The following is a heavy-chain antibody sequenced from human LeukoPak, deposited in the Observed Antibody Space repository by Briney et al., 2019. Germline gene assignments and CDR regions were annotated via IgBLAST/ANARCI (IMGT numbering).Heavy chain of an antibody. J-gene: IGHJ6*03. D-gene: IGHD3/OR15-3a*01. Sequence: GASVKVSCKASGYTFTGHYIHWVRQAPGQGLEWLGWINPNGGGTNYAQKFQGRVSMTRDTSITTAFMDLSSLTSDETSVYCCATGLGNGAYYYYMDVWGKGTTVTVSS. V-gene: IGHV1-2*02. CDR2: INPNGGGT. CDR1: GYTFTGHY. CDR3: ATGLGNGAYYYYMDV.